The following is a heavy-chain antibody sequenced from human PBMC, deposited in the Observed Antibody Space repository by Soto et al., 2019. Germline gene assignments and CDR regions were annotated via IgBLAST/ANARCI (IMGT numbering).Heavy chain of an antibody. D-gene: IGHD2-8*02. CDR2: IIPIFGTA. Sequence: GASVKVSCTASRCSFSSYAISWVGQAPGQGLEWMGGIIPIFGTAVCEQKFQGRVTMTRDSPPSTAYMELSSLRSWDAGVYYCSNTHLIGSSLNWWPTTTPCGMDVWGQGTTVTVSS. J-gene: IGHJ6*02. CDR3: SNTHLIGSSLNWWPTTTPCGMDV. CDR1: RCSFSSYA. V-gene: IGHV1-69*05.